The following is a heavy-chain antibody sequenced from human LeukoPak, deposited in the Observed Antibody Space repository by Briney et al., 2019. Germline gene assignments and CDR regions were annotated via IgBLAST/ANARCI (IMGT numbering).Heavy chain of an antibody. V-gene: IGHV3-64D*06. D-gene: IGHD3-10*01. CDR3: VKDGGSGSYTNWYVDV. J-gene: IGHJ2*01. Sequence: GGSLRLSCSDSGLAFSDYAMHWVRQAPGKGLEYVSAIGSNGGRALYADSVRGRFTISRDNSKKTVYLQMYSLRADDTAVYYCVKDGGSGSYTNWYVDVWGRGTWVIVSS. CDR1: GLAFSDYA. CDR2: IGSNGGRA.